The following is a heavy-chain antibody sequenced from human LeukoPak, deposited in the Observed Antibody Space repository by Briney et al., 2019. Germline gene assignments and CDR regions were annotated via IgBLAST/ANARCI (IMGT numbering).Heavy chain of an antibody. V-gene: IGHV1-2*06. CDR1: GYTFTGYY. J-gene: IGHJ3*02. D-gene: IGHD6-19*01. CDR2: INPNSGGT. CDR3: AREGIAVADPAFDI. Sequence: ASVKVSCKASGYTFTGYYMHWVRQAPGQGLEWMGRINPNSGGTNYAQKFQGGVTMTRDTSISTAYMELSRLRSDDTAVYYCAREGIAVADPAFDIWGQGTMVTVSS.